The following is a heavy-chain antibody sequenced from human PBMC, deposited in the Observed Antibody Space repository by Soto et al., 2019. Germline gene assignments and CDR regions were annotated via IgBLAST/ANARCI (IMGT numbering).Heavy chain of an antibody. D-gene: IGHD3-10*01. CDR1: GGSFSGYY. J-gene: IGHJ4*02. V-gene: IGHV4-34*01. Sequence: QVQLQQWGAGLLKPSETLSLTCAVYGGSFSGYYWSWIRQPPGKGLEWIGEINHSGSTNYNPSHKSRITNSVETAKNRVCRKLSFVAAADRAVYYCARGRGVSPGTGQDYWGQGTLVTVSS. CDR2: INHSGST. CDR3: ARGRGVSPGTGQDY.